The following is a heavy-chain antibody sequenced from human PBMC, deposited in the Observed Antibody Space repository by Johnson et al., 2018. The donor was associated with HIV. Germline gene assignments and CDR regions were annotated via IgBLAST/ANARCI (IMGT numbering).Heavy chain of an antibody. CDR1: GFTFSSYA. Sequence: QVQLVESGGGLVQRGGSLRLSCAASGFTFSSYAMHWVRQAPGKGLEWVAVISYDGSNKYYADSVKGRFTISRDNSKNTLYLQMNSLRAEDTAVYYCARDGGHPVDAFDIWGQGTMVTVSS. CDR2: ISYDGSNK. J-gene: IGHJ3*02. D-gene: IGHD3-16*01. CDR3: ARDGGHPVDAFDI. V-gene: IGHV3-30*04.